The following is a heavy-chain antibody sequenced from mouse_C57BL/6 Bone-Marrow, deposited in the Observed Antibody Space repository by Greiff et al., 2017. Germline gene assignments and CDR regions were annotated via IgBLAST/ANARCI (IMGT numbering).Heavy chain of an antibody. D-gene: IGHD1-1*01. CDR1: GYAFTNYL. J-gene: IGHJ2*01. V-gene: IGHV1-54*01. CDR3: ARDYYGSHFDC. Sequence: QVQLQQSGAELVRPGTSVKVSCKASGYAFTNYLIEWVKQRPGQGLEWIGVINPGSGGTNYNEKFKGKATLTADKSSSTAYMQLSSLTSEDSAVYFCARDYYGSHFDCWGQGTTLTVSS. CDR2: INPGSGGT.